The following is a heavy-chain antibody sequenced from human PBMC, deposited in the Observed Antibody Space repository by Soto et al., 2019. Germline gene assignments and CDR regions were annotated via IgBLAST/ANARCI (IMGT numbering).Heavy chain of an antibody. V-gene: IGHV4-34*01. D-gene: IGHD3-10*01. Sequence: PSETLSLTCAVYGGSFSGYYWSWIRQPPGKGLEWIGEINHSGSTNYNPSLKSRVTISVDTSKNQFSLKLSSVTAADTAAYYCARAGYYYGSGRNYYYGMDVWGQGTTVTVSS. CDR1: GGSFSGYY. CDR2: INHSGST. J-gene: IGHJ6*02. CDR3: ARAGYYYGSGRNYYYGMDV.